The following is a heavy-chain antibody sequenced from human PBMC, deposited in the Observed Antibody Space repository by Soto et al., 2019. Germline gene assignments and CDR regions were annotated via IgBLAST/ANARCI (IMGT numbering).Heavy chain of an antibody. CDR3: VKDHATMMEYFQH. Sequence: GGSLRLSCSASGFTFSSYAMHWVRQAPGKGLEYVSAISSNGGSTYYADSVKGRFTISRDNSKNTLYLQMSSLRAEDTAVYYCVKDHATMMEYFQHWGQGTLVTVSS. CDR1: GFTFSSYA. CDR2: ISSNGGST. D-gene: IGHD3-22*01. V-gene: IGHV3-64D*08. J-gene: IGHJ1*01.